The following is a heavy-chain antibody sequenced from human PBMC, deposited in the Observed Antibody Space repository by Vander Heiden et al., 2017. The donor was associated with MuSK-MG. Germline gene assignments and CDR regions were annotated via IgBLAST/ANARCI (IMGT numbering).Heavy chain of an antibody. V-gene: IGHV3-48*01. CDR1: GFTFSSYS. CDR3: ARERYCSSTSCYTSYFDF. J-gene: IGHJ4*02. Sequence: EVQLVESGGGLVQPGGSLRLSCAASGFTFSSYSMNWVRQAPGKGLEWVSYISSSSSTIYYADSVKGRVTISRDDAKNSLYLQMSSLRAEDTAVYYCARERYCSSTSCYTSYFDFWGLGTMITVSS. CDR2: ISSSSSTI. D-gene: IGHD2-2*02.